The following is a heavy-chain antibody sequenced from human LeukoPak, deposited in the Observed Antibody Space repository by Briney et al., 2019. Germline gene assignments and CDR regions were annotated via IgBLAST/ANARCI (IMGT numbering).Heavy chain of an antibody. Sequence: GGSLRLSCAASGFTFSSYGMHWVRQAPSKGLEWVAFIRYDGSNKYYADSVKGRFTISRDNSKNTLYLQMNSLRAEDTAVYYCAKFGQHRVGYYMDVWGKGTTVTVSS. CDR3: AKFGQHRVGYYMDV. D-gene: IGHD3-16*01. V-gene: IGHV3-30*02. J-gene: IGHJ6*03. CDR1: GFTFSSYG. CDR2: IRYDGSNK.